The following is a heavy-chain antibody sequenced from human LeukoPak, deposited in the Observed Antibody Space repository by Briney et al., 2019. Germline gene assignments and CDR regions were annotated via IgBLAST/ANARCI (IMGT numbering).Heavy chain of an antibody. CDR3: TRDWTARSNAFDI. J-gene: IGHJ3*02. CDR1: GFTFSSHY. CDR2: INSDGSST. V-gene: IGHV3-74*01. Sequence: GGSETLFCAASGFTFSSHYVHWVRQAPGKGLVWVSRINSDGSSTNYADSVKGRFTISRDNAKNTLFLQMNSLRAEDTAVYYCTRDWTARSNAFDIWGNRVIVSVSS. D-gene: IGHD3/OR15-3a*01.